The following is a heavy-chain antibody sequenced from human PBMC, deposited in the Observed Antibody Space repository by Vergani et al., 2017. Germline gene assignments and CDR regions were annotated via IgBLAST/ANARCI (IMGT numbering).Heavy chain of an antibody. CDR2: MNPNSGNT. J-gene: IGHJ1*01. CDR1: GYTFTSYD. Sequence: QVQLVQSGAEVKKPGASVKVSCKASGYTFTSYDINWVRQATGQGLEWMGWMNPNSGNTGYAQKFQGRVTMTRNTSISTAYMELSSLRAEDTAVYYCARESVTCSGGSCYPSFQHWGQGTLVTVSS. CDR3: ARESVTCSGGSCYPSFQH. V-gene: IGHV1-8*01. D-gene: IGHD2-15*01.